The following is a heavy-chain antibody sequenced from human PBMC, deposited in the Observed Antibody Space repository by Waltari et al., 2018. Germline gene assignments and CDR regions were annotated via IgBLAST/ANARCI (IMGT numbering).Heavy chain of an antibody. CDR1: GFTFSSYS. Sequence: EVQLVESGGGLVKPGGSLRLSCAASGFTFSSYSMNWVRQAPGKGLEWVSSISSSSSYIYYADSVKGRFTISRDNAKNSLYLQMNSLRAEDTAVYYCARDTGVLYGDYAWGYFDYWGQGTLVTVSS. V-gene: IGHV3-21*01. J-gene: IGHJ4*02. D-gene: IGHD4-17*01. CDR3: ARDTGVLYGDYAWGYFDY. CDR2: ISSSSSYI.